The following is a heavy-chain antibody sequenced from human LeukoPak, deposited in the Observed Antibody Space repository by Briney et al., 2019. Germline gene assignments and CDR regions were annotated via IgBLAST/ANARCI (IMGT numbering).Heavy chain of an antibody. CDR2: TSGSGTTI. CDR1: GFTFNRYS. J-gene: IGHJ6*03. D-gene: IGHD1-26*01. V-gene: IGHV3-23*01. CDR3: AKDSGGTYFYYYYYMDV. Sequence: GGSLRLSCAASGFTFNRYSMSWVRQPPGKGLEWVSATSGSGTTIYYADSVKGRFTISRDNSKNTLYLQINSLRAEDTAVYYCAKDSGGTYFYYYYYMDVWGKGTTVTVSS.